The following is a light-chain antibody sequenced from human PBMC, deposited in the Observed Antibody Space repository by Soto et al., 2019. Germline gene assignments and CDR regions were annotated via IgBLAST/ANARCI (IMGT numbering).Light chain of an antibody. V-gene: IGLV2-14*01. CDR2: DVS. Sequence: QSALTQPASVSGSPGQSITISCTGTSSDVGAYNCVSWYQQHPGKAPKVMIYDVSNRPSGVSNRFSGSKSGNTASLTISGLQAEDEADYYCSSYTSSSTLIFGGGTKLTVL. CDR3: SSYTSSSTLI. J-gene: IGLJ2*01. CDR1: SSDVGAYNC.